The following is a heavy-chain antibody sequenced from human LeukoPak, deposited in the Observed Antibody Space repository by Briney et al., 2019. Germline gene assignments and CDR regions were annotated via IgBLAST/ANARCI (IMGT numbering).Heavy chain of an antibody. D-gene: IGHD3-16*02. CDR1: GFTFGDYA. Sequence: GGSLRLSCTASGFTFGDYAMSWVRQAPGKGLEWVGLIRSKAYGGTTEYAASVKGRFTISRDDSKSIAYLQMNSLKTEDTAVYYCTRVYYDYVWGSYRYNKFCYFDYWGQGTLVTVSS. CDR2: IRSKAYGGTT. CDR3: TRVYYDYVWGSYRYNKFCYFDY. J-gene: IGHJ4*02. V-gene: IGHV3-49*04.